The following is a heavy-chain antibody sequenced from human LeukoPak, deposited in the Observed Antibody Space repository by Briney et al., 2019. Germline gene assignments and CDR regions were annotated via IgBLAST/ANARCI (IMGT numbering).Heavy chain of an antibody. CDR1: GFTFSSYW. V-gene: IGHV3-30-3*01. CDR2: ISYDGSNK. Sequence: GGSLRLSCAASGFTFSSYWMSWVRQAPGKGLEWVAVISYDGSNKYYADSVKGRFTISRDNSKNTLYLQMNSLRAEDTAVYYCARAAVNSYGYRVYYYGMDVWGQGTTVTVSS. D-gene: IGHD5-18*01. CDR3: ARAAVNSYGYRVYYYGMDV. J-gene: IGHJ6*02.